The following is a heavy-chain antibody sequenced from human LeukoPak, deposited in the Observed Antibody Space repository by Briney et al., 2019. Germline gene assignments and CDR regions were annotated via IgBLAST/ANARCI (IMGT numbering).Heavy chain of an antibody. V-gene: IGHV4-61*01. D-gene: IGHD3-22*01. CDR2: IYYSGST. J-gene: IGHJ5*02. CDR3: ASPRSYYDSSGYYIS. CDR1: GGSVSSGSYY. Sequence: SETLSLTCTVSGGSVSSGSYYWSWIRQPPGKGLEWIGYIYYSGSTNYNPSLKSRVTISVDTSKNQFSLKLSSVTAVDTAVYYCASPRSYYDSSGYYISWGQGTLVTVSS.